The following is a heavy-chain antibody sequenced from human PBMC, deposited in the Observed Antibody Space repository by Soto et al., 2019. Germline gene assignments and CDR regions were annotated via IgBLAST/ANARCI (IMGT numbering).Heavy chain of an antibody. CDR3: ARQGDCSSYYFDS. Sequence: ASVKVSSKASGYTFTTSFIHWQRQAPGQGPELMVMINPSGDATTYEHNFTARVTMNTATSTTTLSIHLRSLTSDDAAFYFCARQGDCSSYYFDSWGQGSLVTVSS. D-gene: IGHD2-15*01. CDR2: INPSGDAT. CDR1: GYTFTTSF. V-gene: IGHV1-46*01. J-gene: IGHJ4*02.